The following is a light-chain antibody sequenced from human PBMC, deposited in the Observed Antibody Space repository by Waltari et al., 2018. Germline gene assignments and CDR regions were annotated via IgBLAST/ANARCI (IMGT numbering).Light chain of an antibody. J-gene: IGKJ1*01. V-gene: IGKV3-11*01. CDR2: DTS. Sequence: EIVLTQSPATLSLSPGERATLSCRASQSISNYLAWYQQKPGQAPRLLIYDTSNRATDIPDRFSGSGSGTDFSLTISSLDPEDFAVYYCHQYQRSPTFGHGTKV. CDR1: QSISNY. CDR3: HQYQRSPT.